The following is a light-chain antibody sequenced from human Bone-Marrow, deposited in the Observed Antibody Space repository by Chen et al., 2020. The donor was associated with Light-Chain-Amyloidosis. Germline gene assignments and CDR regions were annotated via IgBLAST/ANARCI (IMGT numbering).Light chain of an antibody. V-gene: IGLV2-14*01. Sequence: QSALAKPASVSGSPGQSITISCTGTSSDIGAYNYVSWYQHLPGKAPKLIIYEVSHRPSGVSNRFSGSKSGNRASLTISGLQAEDEADYYCSSYTDTNSVIFGGGTELTVL. J-gene: IGLJ2*01. CDR2: EVS. CDR3: SSYTDTNSVI. CDR1: SSDIGAYNY.